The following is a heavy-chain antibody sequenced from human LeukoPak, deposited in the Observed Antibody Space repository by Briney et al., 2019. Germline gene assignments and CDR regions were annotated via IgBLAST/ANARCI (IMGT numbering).Heavy chain of an antibody. V-gene: IGHV3-33*01. CDR1: GFTFSSYG. CDR3: ARDPGGGYFDY. Sequence: PGGSLRLSCAASGFTFSSYGMHWVRQAPGKGLEWVAVIWYDGSNKYYADSVKGRFTISRDNSKNTLYLQINSLRAEDTAVYYCARDPGGGYFDYWGQGTLVTVSS. D-gene: IGHD3-16*01. CDR2: IWYDGSNK. J-gene: IGHJ4*02.